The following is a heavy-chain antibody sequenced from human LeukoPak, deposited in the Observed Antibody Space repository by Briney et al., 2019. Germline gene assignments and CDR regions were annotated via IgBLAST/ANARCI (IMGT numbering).Heavy chain of an antibody. CDR1: GFTFRSYA. D-gene: IGHD5-18*01. CDR3: ARDSGYSYADDY. V-gene: IGHV3-48*02. CDR2: ITYNSGTI. J-gene: IGHJ4*02. Sequence: GGSLRLSCAASGFTFRSYAMQWVRQAPGKGLEWVSYITYNSGTIFYADSVKGRFTIPRDNAKDSLYLQMSSLRDEDTAVYYCARDSGYSYADDYWGQGTLVTVSS.